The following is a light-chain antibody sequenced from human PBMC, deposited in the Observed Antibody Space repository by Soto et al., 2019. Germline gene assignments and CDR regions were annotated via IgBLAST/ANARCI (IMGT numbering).Light chain of an antibody. V-gene: IGKV1-39*01. Sequence: DIQMTQSPSSLSASVGARVTITCRASQRISRYLNWYQQKPGKAPNLLISAASTLQSGVPSRFSGSGFDSDFTLTITSLQPEDVPTYYCQQSFNTPRTFGQGTKVEIK. J-gene: IGKJ2*02. CDR3: QQSFNTPRT. CDR2: AAS. CDR1: QRISRY.